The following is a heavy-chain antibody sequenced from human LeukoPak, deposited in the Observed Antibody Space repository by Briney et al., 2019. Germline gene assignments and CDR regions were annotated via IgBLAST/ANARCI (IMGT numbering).Heavy chain of an antibody. CDR3: ARGGGHDYGDYEDTFDI. D-gene: IGHD4-17*01. V-gene: IGHV4-59*08. J-gene: IGHJ3*02. CDR2: IDDTGST. CDR1: GGSISHYY. Sequence: PSETLSLTCIVSGGSISHYYWSWIRQPPGKGLEWIGYIDDTGSTKYNPSVRSRVTMSVDISKNQFSLKLWSVTAADTAVYYCARGGGHDYGDYEDTFDIWGQGTMVSVSS.